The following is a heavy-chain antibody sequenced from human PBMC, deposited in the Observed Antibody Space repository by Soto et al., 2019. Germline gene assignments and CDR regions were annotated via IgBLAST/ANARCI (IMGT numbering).Heavy chain of an antibody. V-gene: IGHV5-10-1*01. D-gene: IGHD3-22*01. CDR1: GYSFTSYW. Sequence: GESLKISCKGSGYSFTSYWISWVRQMPGKGLEWMGRTDPSDSYTNYSPSFQGHVTISADKSISTAYLQWSSLKASDTAMYYCARPHAYYYDSSGYYYQDAFDIWGQGTMVTVSS. CDR3: ARPHAYYYDSSGYYYQDAFDI. J-gene: IGHJ3*02. CDR2: TDPSDSYT.